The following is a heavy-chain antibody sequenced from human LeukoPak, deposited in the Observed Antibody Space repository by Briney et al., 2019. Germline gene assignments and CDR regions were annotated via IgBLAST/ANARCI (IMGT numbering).Heavy chain of an antibody. CDR3: AKDERNWNYNLASQTYD. V-gene: IGHV3-23*01. Sequence: GRSLRLSCPASGFTFSSYAMHWVRQAPGKGLEWVSAISGSGVSTYYADSVRGRFTVSRDNSKNTLYLQMSSLRAEDTAVYYCAKDERNWNYNLASQTYDWGQGTLVTVSS. D-gene: IGHD1-7*01. CDR1: GFTFSSYA. J-gene: IGHJ4*02. CDR2: ISGSGVST.